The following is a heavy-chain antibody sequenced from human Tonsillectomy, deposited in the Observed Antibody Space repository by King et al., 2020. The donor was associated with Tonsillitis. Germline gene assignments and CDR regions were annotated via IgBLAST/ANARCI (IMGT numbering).Heavy chain of an antibody. V-gene: IGHV3-23*04. D-gene: IGHD5-18*01. CDR2: ISGSGGST. J-gene: IGHJ4*02. CDR1: GFTFSSYA. CDR3: ARDLGIWVQICPFS. Sequence: DVQLVESGGGLVQPGGSLRLSCAASGFTFSSYAMSWVRQAPGKGLEWVSAISGSGGSTYYADSVKGRFTISRDNSKNTLYLQMDSLRAEDTAVYYCARDLGIWVQICPFSWGQGTLVTVSS.